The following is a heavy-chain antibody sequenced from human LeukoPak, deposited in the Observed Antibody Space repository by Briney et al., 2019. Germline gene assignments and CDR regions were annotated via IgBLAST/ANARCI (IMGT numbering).Heavy chain of an antibody. J-gene: IGHJ4*02. Sequence: SETLSLTCTVSGGSISSYYWSWIRQPPGKGLEWIGYIYYSGSTNYNPSLKSRVTISVDTSKNHFFLKLSSVTAADTAVYYCARLKVGAGYAPFDYWGQGTLVTVSS. D-gene: IGHD3-16*01. CDR3: ARLKVGAGYAPFDY. V-gene: IGHV4-59*01. CDR2: IYYSGST. CDR1: GGSISSYY.